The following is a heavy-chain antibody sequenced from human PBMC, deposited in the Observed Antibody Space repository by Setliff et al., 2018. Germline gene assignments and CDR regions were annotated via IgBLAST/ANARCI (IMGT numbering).Heavy chain of an antibody. Sequence: SETLSLTCGVHDGSFSGYYWSWIRQPPGKGLEWSGEINHSGSTNYNPSLKSRVTISVDTSKKQFSLKVSSVTAADTAVYYCARSFSRREKFLLDYWGQGALVTVSS. CDR3: ARSFSRREKFLLDY. J-gene: IGHJ4*02. CDR1: DGSFSGYY. CDR2: INHSGST. V-gene: IGHV4-34*01.